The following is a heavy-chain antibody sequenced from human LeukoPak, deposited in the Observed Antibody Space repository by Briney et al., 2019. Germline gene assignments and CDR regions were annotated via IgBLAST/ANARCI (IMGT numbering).Heavy chain of an antibody. CDR2: LSYDGSNK. CDR3: AKDGTFGAATYYFDY. CDR1: GFTFSNYG. J-gene: IGHJ4*02. D-gene: IGHD3-3*01. V-gene: IGHV3-30*18. Sequence: GGSLRLSCAASGFTFSNYGMHWVRQAPGKGLEWVAVLSYDGSNKYYADSVKGRFTISRDNSKNTLYLQMNSLRGEDTAVYYCAKDGTFGAATYYFDYWGQGTLDTVSS.